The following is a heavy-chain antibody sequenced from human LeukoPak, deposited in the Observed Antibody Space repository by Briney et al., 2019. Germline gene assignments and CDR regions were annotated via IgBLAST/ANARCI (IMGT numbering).Heavy chain of an antibody. Sequence: GSLRLSCAASGFTVSSNYMNWVRQAPGKGLEWVSTISDRGDSTYYADSVKGRFTISRDNSKNTLYLQMNSLRVEDTAVYYCAKCTRGWFEDYWGQGTLVAVSS. V-gene: IGHV3-23*01. J-gene: IGHJ4*02. D-gene: IGHD6-19*01. CDR1: GFTVSSNY. CDR2: ISDRGDST. CDR3: AKCTRGWFEDY.